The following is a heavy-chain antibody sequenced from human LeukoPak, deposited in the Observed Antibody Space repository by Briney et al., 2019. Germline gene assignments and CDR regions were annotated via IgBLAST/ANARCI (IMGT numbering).Heavy chain of an antibody. J-gene: IGHJ4*02. CDR1: GYTFTGYN. Sequence: ASVKVSCKASGYTFTGYNMHWVRQAPGQGLEWMGWINPNSGGTNYAQKFQGRVTMTRDTSISTAYMELSRLRSDDTAVYYCARGRRTGTAFLDYWGQGTLVTVSS. D-gene: IGHD1-1*01. CDR2: INPNSGGT. CDR3: ARGRRTGTAFLDY. V-gene: IGHV1-2*02.